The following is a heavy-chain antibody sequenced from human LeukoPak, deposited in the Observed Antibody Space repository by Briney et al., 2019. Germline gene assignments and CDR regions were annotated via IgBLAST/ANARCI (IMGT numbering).Heavy chain of an antibody. V-gene: IGHV1-18*04. J-gene: IGHJ4*02. CDR1: GYSFTNYG. D-gene: IGHD2/OR15-2a*01. CDR3: ARWGVHGTTTYCFDY. Sequence: ASVRVSCKASGYSFTNYGVSWVRQAPGQGPEWMGWISGENGNTNYAQKFQARFTMTTDTSTGTAYMELRSLRSDDTAVYYCARWGVHGTTTYCFDYWGRGSQVTVSS. CDR2: ISGENGNT.